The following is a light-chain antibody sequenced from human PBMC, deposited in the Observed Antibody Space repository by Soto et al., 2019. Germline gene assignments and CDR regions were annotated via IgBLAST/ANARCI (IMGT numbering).Light chain of an antibody. J-gene: IGKJ5*01. V-gene: IGKV1-12*01. CDR2: AAS. CDR3: QQANTFPIT. Sequence: DIQMTQSPSSVSASVGDRVTITCRATHSLAIRLAWYQQKPGKAPKLLIYAASSLQSGVPSRFSGRGSGTDFALTISSLQPEDFATYYCQQANTFPITFGQGTRLEIK. CDR1: HSLAIR.